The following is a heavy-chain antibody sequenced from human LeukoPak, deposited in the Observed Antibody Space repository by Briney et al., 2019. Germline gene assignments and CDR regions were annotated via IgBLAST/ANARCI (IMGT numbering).Heavy chain of an antibody. Sequence: GGSLRLYCAASGFTFSSYAMHWVRQAPGKGLEWVAVISYDGSNKYYADSVKGRFTISRDNSKNTLYLQMNSLRAEDTAVYYCASLPFWSGPTDYWGQGTLVTVSS. CDR2: ISYDGSNK. D-gene: IGHD3-3*01. V-gene: IGHV3-30-3*01. CDR1: GFTFSSYA. CDR3: ASLPFWSGPTDY. J-gene: IGHJ4*02.